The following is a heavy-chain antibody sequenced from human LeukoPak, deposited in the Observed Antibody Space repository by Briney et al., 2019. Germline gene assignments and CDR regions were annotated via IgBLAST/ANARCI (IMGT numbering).Heavy chain of an antibody. CDR3: AKGYSSGWYNSFDF. CDR1: GFTFSGYA. J-gene: IGHJ4*02. Sequence: GGSLRLSCAASGFTFSGYAMSWVRQAPGKGLEWVSAIIGSGGSTYYADSVKGRFTISRDSSKSTLSLQMNSLRAEDTAVYYCAKGYSSGWYNSFDFWGQGTLVTVSS. V-gene: IGHV3-23*01. CDR2: IIGSGGST. D-gene: IGHD6-19*01.